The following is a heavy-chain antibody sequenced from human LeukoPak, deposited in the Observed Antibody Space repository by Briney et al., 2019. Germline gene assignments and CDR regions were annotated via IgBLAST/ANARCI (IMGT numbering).Heavy chain of an antibody. J-gene: IGHJ4*02. CDR2: TYYGSKWYN. V-gene: IGHV6-1*01. Sequence: SQTLSLTCAISGDSVSSNSAAWNWIRQSPSRGLEWLGRTYYGSKWYNDYAEPVKSRITINPDTSKNQFSLQLNSVTPEDTAVYFCTRGEGSDWYAGTRLDYWGQGTLVTVSS. CDR3: TRGEGSDWYAGTRLDY. D-gene: IGHD6-13*01. CDR1: GDSVSSNSAA.